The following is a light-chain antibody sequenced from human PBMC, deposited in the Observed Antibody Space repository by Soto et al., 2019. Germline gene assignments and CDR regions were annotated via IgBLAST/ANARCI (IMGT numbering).Light chain of an antibody. Sequence: EIVLTQSPATLSLSPGERANLSCRASQSVSSYLAWYQQKPGQAPRLLIYDASNRATGIPARFSGSGSGTDFTLTISSLEPEDFAVYYCQQRSNWTFGQGTKV. CDR3: QQRSNWT. CDR1: QSVSSY. CDR2: DAS. J-gene: IGKJ1*01. V-gene: IGKV3-11*01.